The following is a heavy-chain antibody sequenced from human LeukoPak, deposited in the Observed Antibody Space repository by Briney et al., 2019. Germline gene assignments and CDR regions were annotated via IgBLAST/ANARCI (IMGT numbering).Heavy chain of an antibody. CDR1: GGSISSYY. CDR3: ARLTGIRGDGYVDY. D-gene: IGHD1-1*01. J-gene: IGHJ4*02. CDR2: IYYSGST. V-gene: IGHV4-59*08. Sequence: PSETLSLTCTVSGGSISSYYWSWIRQPPGKGLEWIGYIYYSGSTNYNPSLKSRVTISVDTSKNQFSLKLSSVTAADTAVYYCARLTGIRGDGYVDYWGQGTLVTVSS.